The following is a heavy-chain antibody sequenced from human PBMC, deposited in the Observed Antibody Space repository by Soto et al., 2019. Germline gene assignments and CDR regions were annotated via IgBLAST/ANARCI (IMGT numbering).Heavy chain of an antibody. CDR1: AFTFSGYW. CDR2: IKQDGSEK. D-gene: IGHD3-3*01. Sequence: EVQLVESGGGLVQPGGSLRLSCAASAFTFSGYWMSWVRQAPGRGLEWVANIKQDGSEKYYVDSVKGRFTISRDNAKNSPYLQMNSLRAEDTAVYYCARGDRVVPQYGMDVWGQGTTVTVSS. V-gene: IGHV3-7*01. J-gene: IGHJ6*01. CDR3: ARGDRVVPQYGMDV.